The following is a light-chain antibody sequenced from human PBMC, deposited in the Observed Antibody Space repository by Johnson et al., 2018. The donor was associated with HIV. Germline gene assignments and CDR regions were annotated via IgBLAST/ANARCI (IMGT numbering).Light chain of an antibody. CDR1: SSNFGNNY. Sequence: QSVLTQPPSVSAAPGQKVTISCSTNSSNFGNNYVSWYQQLPGTAPKLLIYDNNKRPSGIPDRFSGSKSGTSATLGITGLQTGDEADYYCGTWDSSLSAVVFGTGTKVTVL. V-gene: IGLV1-51*01. CDR2: DNN. J-gene: IGLJ1*01. CDR3: GTWDSSLSAVV.